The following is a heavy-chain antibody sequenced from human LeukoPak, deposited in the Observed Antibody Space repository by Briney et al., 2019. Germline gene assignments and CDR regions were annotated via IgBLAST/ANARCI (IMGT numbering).Heavy chain of an antibody. V-gene: IGHV4-34*01. D-gene: IGHD6-13*01. J-gene: IGHJ4*02. CDR2: INHSGST. CDR3: ATQLAYSSSWPY. CDR1: GGSINNGGYY. Sequence: SQTLSLTCTVSGGSINNGGYYWSWIRQPPGKGLEWIGEINHSGSTNYNPSLKSRVTISVDTSKNQFSLKLSSVTAADTAVYYCATQLAYSSSWPYWGQGTLVTVSS.